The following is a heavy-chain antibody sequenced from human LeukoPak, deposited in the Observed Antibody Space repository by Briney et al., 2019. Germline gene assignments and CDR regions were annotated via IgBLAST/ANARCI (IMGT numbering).Heavy chain of an antibody. CDR1: GVTFSGYS. J-gene: IGHJ4*02. CDR2: INHSGST. V-gene: IGHV4-34*01. Sequence: SETLSLTCAASGVTFSGYSWSWIRQPPGKGLQWIGEINHSGSTNYNPSLKSRVTISVDTSKNQFSLKLSSVTAADTAVYYCARGGDYGDEYYFDYWGQGTLVTVSS. D-gene: IGHD4-17*01. CDR3: ARGGDYGDEYYFDY.